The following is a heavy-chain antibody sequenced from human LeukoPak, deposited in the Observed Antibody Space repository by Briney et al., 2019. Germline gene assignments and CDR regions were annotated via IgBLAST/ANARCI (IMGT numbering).Heavy chain of an antibody. CDR3: ARVEDLGDCYI. D-gene: IGHD2-21*02. J-gene: IGHJ4*02. CDR2: INHSGST. V-gene: IGHV4-34*01. CDR1: GGSFSGYY. Sequence: PSETLSLTYAVYGGSFSGYYWSWIRQPPGEGLEWIGEINHSGSTNYNPSLKSRVTISVDTSKNQFSLKLSSVTAADTAVYYCARVEDLGDCYIWGQGTLVTVSS.